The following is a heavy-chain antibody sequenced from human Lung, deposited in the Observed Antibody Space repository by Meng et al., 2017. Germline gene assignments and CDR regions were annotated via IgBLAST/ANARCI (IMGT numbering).Heavy chain of an antibody. D-gene: IGHD3-3*01. Sequence: PGLWRPSWPLSLTCAVFGGSISSRNWWSWVRHSPGKGLEWIGEIYHSGRTNYNPSLESRVPISLDKSQNHFSLKVKSVTAADTAVYYCVRGGQDQAYYDFWSGPFDPWGQGTLVTVSS. V-gene: IGHV4-4*02. CDR2: IYHSGRT. CDR3: VRGGQDQAYYDFWSGPFDP. CDR1: GGSISSRNW. J-gene: IGHJ5*02.